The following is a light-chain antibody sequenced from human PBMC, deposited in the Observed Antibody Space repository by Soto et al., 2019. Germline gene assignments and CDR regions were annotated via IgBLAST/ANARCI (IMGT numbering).Light chain of an antibody. Sequence: EIVLTQSPATLSLSPGERATLSCRASQSVGSYLAWYQQKPGQAPRLRIYEASKRATGIPARFSGSGSGTDFTLTISSLEPEDFAVYYCQQRSNWPRTFGQGTKVEIK. CDR2: EAS. CDR1: QSVGSY. V-gene: IGKV3-11*01. J-gene: IGKJ1*01. CDR3: QQRSNWPRT.